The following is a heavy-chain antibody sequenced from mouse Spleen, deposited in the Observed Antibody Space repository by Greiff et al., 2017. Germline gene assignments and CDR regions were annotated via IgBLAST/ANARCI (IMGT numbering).Heavy chain of an antibody. J-gene: IGHJ3*01. CDR3: ARGGGNYGKAWFAY. D-gene: IGHD2-1*01. Sequence: QVQLQQPGAELVMPGASVKLSCKASGYTFTSYWMHWVKQRPGQGLEWIGEIDPSDSYTNYNQKFKGKATLTVDKSSSTAYMQLSSLTSEDSAVYYCARGGGNYGKAWFAYWGQGTLVTVSA. V-gene: IGHV1-69*01. CDR2: IDPSDSYT. CDR1: GYTFTSYW.